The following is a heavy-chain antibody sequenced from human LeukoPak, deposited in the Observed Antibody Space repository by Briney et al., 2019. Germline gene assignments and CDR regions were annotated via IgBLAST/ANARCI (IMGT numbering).Heavy chain of an antibody. CDR2: IIPIFGTA. V-gene: IGHV1-69*05. Sequence: ASVKVSCKASGGTFSSYAISWVRQAPGQGLEWMGGIIPIFGTANYAQKFQGRVTITTDESTSTAYMELSSLRSEDTAVYYCAGALDLTTDWFDPWGQGTLVTVSS. D-gene: IGHD4-11*01. CDR1: GGTFSSYA. J-gene: IGHJ5*02. CDR3: AGALDLTTDWFDP.